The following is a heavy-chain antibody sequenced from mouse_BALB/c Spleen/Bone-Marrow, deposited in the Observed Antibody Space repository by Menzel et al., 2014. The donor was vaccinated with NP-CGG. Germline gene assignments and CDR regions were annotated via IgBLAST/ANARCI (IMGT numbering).Heavy chain of an antibody. D-gene: IGHD2-2*01. CDR3: ASYVYGYYFDY. Sequence: EVKLVESGAELVKPGASVMLSCTASGFNIKDTYIHWVKQRPEQGLEWIGRIDPANDNTKYDPKFQGKATITADTSSSTAYLQLSSLTSEDTAVYYCASYVYGYYFDYWGQGTTLTVSS. CDR2: IDPANDNT. CDR1: GFNIKDTY. J-gene: IGHJ2*01. V-gene: IGHV14-3*02.